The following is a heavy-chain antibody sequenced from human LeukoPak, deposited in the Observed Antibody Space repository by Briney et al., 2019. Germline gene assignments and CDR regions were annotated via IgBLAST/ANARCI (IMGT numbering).Heavy chain of an antibody. CDR2: IYTSGST. J-gene: IGHJ4*02. D-gene: IGHD2-2*01. CDR3: TRQEILGSSSLYFDY. Sequence: SETLSLTCTVSGGSISSYYWRWIRQPAGKGLEWIGRIYTSGSTNYNPSLKSRVTMSVDTSKNQFSLKLSSVTAADTAVYYCTRQEILGSSSLYFDYWGQGTLVTVSS. CDR1: GGSISSYY. V-gene: IGHV4-4*07.